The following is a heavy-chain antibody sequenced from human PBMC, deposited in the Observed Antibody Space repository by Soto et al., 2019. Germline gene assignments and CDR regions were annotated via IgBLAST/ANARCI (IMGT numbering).Heavy chain of an antibody. D-gene: IGHD3-16*01. J-gene: IGHJ5*02. CDR1: GLSITDSEMG. Sequence: QVTLKESGPVLVKPTETLTLRCTVSGLSITDSEMGVSWIRQPPGKALEWLAHIDSSGEKSYRTFLKSRLTISTDTSKSQIVLIMTNMDPADTATYYCARRHLAVAVSPWFDPWGQGILVTVSS. CDR2: IDSSGEK. CDR3: ARRHLAVAVSPWFDP. V-gene: IGHV2-26*01.